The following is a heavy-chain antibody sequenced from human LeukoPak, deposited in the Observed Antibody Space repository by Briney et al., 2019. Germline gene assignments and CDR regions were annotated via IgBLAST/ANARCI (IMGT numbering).Heavy chain of an antibody. CDR3: ARITSGWYSVDY. CDR2: IYYSGST. V-gene: IGHV4-59*08. Sequence: SETLSLTCTVSGGSISSYYWSWIRQPPGKGLEWIGYIYYSGSTNYNPSLKSRVTISVDTSKNQFSLKLSSVTAADTAVYYCARITSGWYSVDYRGQGTLVTVSS. CDR1: GGSISSYY. D-gene: IGHD6-19*01. J-gene: IGHJ4*02.